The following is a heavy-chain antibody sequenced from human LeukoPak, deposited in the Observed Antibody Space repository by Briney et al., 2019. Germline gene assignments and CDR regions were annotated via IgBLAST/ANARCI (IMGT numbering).Heavy chain of an antibody. CDR3: ARHLTSSKFCNGGTCYLDDAFDI. CDR2: IYPGDSDT. J-gene: IGHJ3*02. V-gene: IGHV5-51*01. D-gene: IGHD2-15*01. CDR1: GYSFTSYW. Sequence: GESLKISCKGSGYSFTSYWIGWVRQMPGKGLEWMGTIYPGDSDTRYSPSFQGQVTISADKSISTAYLQWSSLKASDTAMYYCARHLTSSKFCNGGTCYLDDAFDIWGQGTVVTVSS.